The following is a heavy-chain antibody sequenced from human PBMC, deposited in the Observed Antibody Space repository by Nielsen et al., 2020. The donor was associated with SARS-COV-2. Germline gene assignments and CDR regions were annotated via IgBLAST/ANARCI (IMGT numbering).Heavy chain of an antibody. D-gene: IGHD3-3*01. Sequence: GGSLRLSCSPSGFTFSSTWMDWVRQAPGQGLVWVSRINLSGSGTAYAASVTGRFAVSRDNAENTVVLQIHSLRVEDTAVYYCAGGADFWSGTQKYYMDVWGKGTTVTVSS. CDR2: INLSGSGT. CDR1: GFTFSSTW. V-gene: IGHV3-74*01. J-gene: IGHJ6*03. CDR3: AGGADFWSGTQKYYMDV.